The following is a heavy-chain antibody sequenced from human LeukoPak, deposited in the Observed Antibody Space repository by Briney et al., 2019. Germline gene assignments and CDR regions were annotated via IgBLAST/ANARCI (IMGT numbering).Heavy chain of an antibody. CDR3: AREYYDFWSGYHDY. CDR2: ISSSSSTI. CDR1: GFTFSGYS. V-gene: IGHV3-48*01. J-gene: IGHJ4*02. D-gene: IGHD3-3*01. Sequence: GGSLRLSCAASGFTFSGYSMNWVRQAPGKGLEWVSYISSSSSTIYYADSVKGRFTISRDNAKNSLYLQMNSLRAEDTAVYYCAREYYDFWSGYHDYWGQGTLVTVSS.